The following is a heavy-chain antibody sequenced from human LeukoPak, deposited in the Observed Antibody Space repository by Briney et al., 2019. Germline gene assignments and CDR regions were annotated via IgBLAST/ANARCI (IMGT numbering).Heavy chain of an antibody. J-gene: IGHJ5*02. V-gene: IGHV4-59*01. CDR3: ARAVVAATGWFDP. Sequence: PSETLSLTCTVSGGSISSYYWSWIRRPPGKGLEWIGYIYYSGSTNYNPSLKSRVTILVDTSKNQFSLKLSSVTAADTAVYYCARAVVAATGWFDPWGQGTLVTVSS. CDR2: IYYSGST. CDR1: GGSISSYY. D-gene: IGHD2-15*01.